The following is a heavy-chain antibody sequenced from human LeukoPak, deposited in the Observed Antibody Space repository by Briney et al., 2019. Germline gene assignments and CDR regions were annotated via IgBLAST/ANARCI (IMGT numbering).Heavy chain of an antibody. D-gene: IGHD6-19*01. CDR3: ARDTAVAGMGFDP. CDR1: GGSISSYY. V-gene: IGHV4-4*07. CDR2: IYTSGST. Sequence: PSETLSLTCTVSGGSISSYYWSWILQPAGKGLEWIGRIYTSGSTNYNPSLKSRVTMSVDTSKNQFSLKLSSVTAADTAVYYCARDTAVAGMGFDPWGQGTLVTVSS. J-gene: IGHJ5*02.